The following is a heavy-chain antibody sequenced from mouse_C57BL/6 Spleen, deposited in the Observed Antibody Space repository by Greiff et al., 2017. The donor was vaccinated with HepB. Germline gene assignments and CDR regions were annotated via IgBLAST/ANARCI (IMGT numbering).Heavy chain of an antibody. V-gene: IGHV1-69*01. CDR3: ARGYYYGSSLYYAMDY. CDR1: GYTFTSYW. D-gene: IGHD1-1*01. J-gene: IGHJ4*01. Sequence: QVQLQQSGAELVMPGASVKLSCKASGYTFTSYWMHWVKQRPGQGLEWIGEIDPSDSYTNYNQKFKGKSTLTVDKSSSTAYMQLSSLTSEDSAVYYCARGYYYGSSLYYAMDYWGQGTSVTVSS. CDR2: IDPSDSYT.